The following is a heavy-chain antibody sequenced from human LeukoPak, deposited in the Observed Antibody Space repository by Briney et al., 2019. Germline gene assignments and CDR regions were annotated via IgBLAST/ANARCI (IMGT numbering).Heavy chain of an antibody. CDR3: AREPLDHYYYYGMDV. Sequence: ASVKVSCKASGYTFTSYGISWVRQAPGQGLEWMGWINPNSGGTNYAQKFQGRVTMTRDTSISTAYMELSRLRSDDTAVYYSAREPLDHYYYYGMDVWGQGTTVTVSS. V-gene: IGHV1-2*02. CDR2: INPNSGGT. CDR1: GYTFTSYG. D-gene: IGHD1-1*01. J-gene: IGHJ6*02.